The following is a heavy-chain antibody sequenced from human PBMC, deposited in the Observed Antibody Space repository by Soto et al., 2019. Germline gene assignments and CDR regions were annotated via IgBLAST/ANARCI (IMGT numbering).Heavy chain of an antibody. D-gene: IGHD2-15*01. CDR2: IYYSGST. V-gene: IGHV4-31*03. J-gene: IGHJ4*02. CDR3: ARGVATRVPFDD. Sequence: PSETLSLTCTVSGGSISSGGYYWSWIRQHPGKGLEWIGYIYYSGSTYYNPSLKSRVTISVDTSKNQFSLKLRSVTAADTAVYYCARGVATRVPFDDWGQGTLVTVSS. CDR1: GGSISSGGYY.